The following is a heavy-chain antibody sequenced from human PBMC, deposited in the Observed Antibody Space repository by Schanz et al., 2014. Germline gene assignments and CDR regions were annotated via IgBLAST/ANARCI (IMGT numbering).Heavy chain of an antibody. CDR3: VRDTDYHFDY. D-gene: IGHD4-17*01. CDR2: IHDRGNT. V-gene: IGHV3-53*01. CDR1: GFSVTSNS. Sequence: EVQLVESGGGLIQPGGSLKLACAASGFSVTSNSMNWVRQAPGKGLEWVSVIHDRGNTYSADSVKGRFTIARDNAKNALYLQMNSLRAEDTAVYYCVRDTDYHFDYWGQGTLVTVSS. J-gene: IGHJ4*02.